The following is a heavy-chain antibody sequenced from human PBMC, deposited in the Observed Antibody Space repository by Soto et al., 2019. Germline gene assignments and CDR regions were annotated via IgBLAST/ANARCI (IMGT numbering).Heavy chain of an antibody. CDR1: GGSFSGYY. V-gene: IGHV4-34*01. J-gene: IGHJ6*02. D-gene: IGHD3-10*01. Sequence: SETLSLTCAVYGGSFSGYYWSWIRQPPGKGLEWIGEINHSGSTNYNPSLKSRVTISVDTSKNQFSLKLSSVTAADTAVYYCARVGSGYYYYYGMDVWGQGTTVS. CDR3: ARVGSGYYYYYGMDV. CDR2: INHSGST.